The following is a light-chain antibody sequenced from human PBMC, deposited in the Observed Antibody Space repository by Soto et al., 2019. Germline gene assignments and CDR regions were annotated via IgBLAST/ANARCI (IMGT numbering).Light chain of an antibody. J-gene: IGKJ5*01. CDR3: QQYENLPT. CDR1: QNINNY. Sequence: DIQMTQSPSSLCASVGDRVTITCQASQNINNYLNWYQQKPGRXPXXLIYDASNLEAGVPSRLRGSGSGTDFTFTISRMQPEDTASYYCQQYENLPTFGQGTRLEIK. CDR2: DAS. V-gene: IGKV1-33*01.